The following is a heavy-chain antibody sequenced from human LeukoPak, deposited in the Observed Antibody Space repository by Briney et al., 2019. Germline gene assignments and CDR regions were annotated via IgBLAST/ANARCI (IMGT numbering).Heavy chain of an antibody. CDR2: ITPSGGST. Sequence: APVKVSCKASGYTFTTYYMHWVRQAPGQGLEWMGIITPSGGSTSYAQKFQGRVTMTRDTSTSTVYMELSSLRSEDTAAYYCARDGEVASSYGYYYYYMDVWGKGTTVTVSS. D-gene: IGHD5-18*01. J-gene: IGHJ6*03. CDR1: GYTFTTYY. V-gene: IGHV1-46*01. CDR3: ARDGEVASSYGYYYYYMDV.